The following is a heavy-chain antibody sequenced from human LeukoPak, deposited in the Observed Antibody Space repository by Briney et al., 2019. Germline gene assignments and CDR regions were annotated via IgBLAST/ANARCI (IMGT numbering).Heavy chain of an antibody. CDR2: IIPIFGTA. CDR3: AREIRAMAWSGYYMPPKYNWFDP. V-gene: IGHV1-69*05. D-gene: IGHD3-3*01. Sequence: GASVKVSCKASGGTFSSYAISWVRQAPGQGLEWMGGIIPIFGTANYAQKFQGRVTITTDESTSTAYMELSSLRSEGTAVYYCAREIRAMAWSGYYMPPKYNWFDPWGQGTLVTVSS. J-gene: IGHJ5*02. CDR1: GGTFSSYA.